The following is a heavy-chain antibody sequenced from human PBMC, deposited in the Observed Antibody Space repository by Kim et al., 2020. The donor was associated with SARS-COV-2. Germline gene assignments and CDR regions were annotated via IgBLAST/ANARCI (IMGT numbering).Heavy chain of an antibody. V-gene: IGHV1-46*01. Sequence: ASVKVSCKASGYTFTSYYMHWVRQAPGQGLEWMAIMNPSGGGTTYAQKFQGRVTMTRDTSTSTVYMELSSLRSDDTAVYYCARGGFEGWFDPWGQGTLVTVSS. J-gene: IGHJ5*02. D-gene: IGHD3-10*01. CDR3: ARGGFEGWFDP. CDR1: GYTFTSYY. CDR2: MNPSGGGT.